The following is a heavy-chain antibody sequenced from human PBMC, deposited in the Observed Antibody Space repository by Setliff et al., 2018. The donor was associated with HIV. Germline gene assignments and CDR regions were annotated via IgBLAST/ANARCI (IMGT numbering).Heavy chain of an antibody. CDR1: GGSISSGYYY. CDR2: IYYSGNP. CDR3: ARLRISMIMMLNYFDY. V-gene: IGHV4-31*03. D-gene: IGHD3-22*01. Sequence: SETLSLTCTVSGGSISSGYYYWSWIRQHPGKGLEWIGYIYYSGNPSYNPSLRSRVTISLDTSKNQFSLKLSSLTAADTSVYYCARLRISMIMMLNYFDYWGQGTLLTVSS. J-gene: IGHJ4*02.